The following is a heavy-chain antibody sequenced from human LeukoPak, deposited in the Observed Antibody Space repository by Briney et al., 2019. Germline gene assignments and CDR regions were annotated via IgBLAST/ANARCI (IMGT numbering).Heavy chain of an antibody. CDR2: IYSGGST. CDR1: GFTVSSNY. V-gene: IGHV3-53*01. J-gene: IGHJ4*02. D-gene: IGHD6-19*01. Sequence: GGSLRLSCAASGFTVSSNYMSWVRQAPGKGLEWVSVIYSGGSTYYADSVKGRFTISRDSSKNTLYLQMNSLRAEDTAVYYCAREGEYSSGFDYWGQGTLVTVSS. CDR3: AREGEYSSGFDY.